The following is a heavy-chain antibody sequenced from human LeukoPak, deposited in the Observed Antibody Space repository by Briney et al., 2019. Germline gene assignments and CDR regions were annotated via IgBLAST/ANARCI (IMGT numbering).Heavy chain of an antibody. CDR1: GGSISSGSYY. CDR3: ARGWRQTIFAYGMDV. D-gene: IGHD3-3*01. CDR2: IYTSGST. V-gene: IGHV4-61*02. J-gene: IGHJ6*02. Sequence: SQTRSLTCTVSGGSISSGSYYWSWIRQPAGKGLEWIGRIYTSGSTNYNPSLKSRVTISVDTSKNQFSLKLSSVTAADTAVYYCARGWRQTIFAYGMDVWGQGTTVTVSS.